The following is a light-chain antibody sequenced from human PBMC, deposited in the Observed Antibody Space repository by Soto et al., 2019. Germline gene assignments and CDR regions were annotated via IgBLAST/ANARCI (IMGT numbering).Light chain of an antibody. CDR3: HHYSRSPPYT. J-gene: IGKJ2*01. Sequence: EIVLTQSPGTLSLSPGERATVSCRASQSVSNNDLAWYQQRPGQAPRLVLYGASTRPTGIPDRFSGSGSGTEFTLTISRLEPEDFAVYYCHHYSRSPPYTFGQGTKLDIK. CDR2: GAS. CDR1: QSVSNND. V-gene: IGKV3-20*01.